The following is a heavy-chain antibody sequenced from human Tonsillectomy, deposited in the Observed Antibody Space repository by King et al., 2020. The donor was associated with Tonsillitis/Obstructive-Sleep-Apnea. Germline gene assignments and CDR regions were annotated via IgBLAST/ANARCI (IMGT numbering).Heavy chain of an antibody. D-gene: IGHD3-22*01. CDR2: IKQDGSEK. J-gene: IGHJ3*02. Sequence: VQLVESGGGLVQPGGSLRLSCAASGFTFSSYCMTWVRQAPGKGLEWVANIKQDGSEKYYVDSVKGRFTISRDNAKTSLYLQMNSLRAEDTAVYYCARDLTYYYDSIGYYYDAFDIWGQGTMVTVSS. V-gene: IGHV3-7*01. CDR1: GFTFSSYC. CDR3: ARDLTYYYDSIGYYYDAFDI.